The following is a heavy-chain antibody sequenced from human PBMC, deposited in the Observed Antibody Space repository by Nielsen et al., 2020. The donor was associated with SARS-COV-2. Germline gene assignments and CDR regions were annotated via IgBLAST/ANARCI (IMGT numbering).Heavy chain of an antibody. J-gene: IGHJ5*02. V-gene: IGHV3-48*03. CDR2: ISSSGGRK. CDR3: AREGYCSGGNCGWFDP. D-gene: IGHD2-15*01. CDR1: GFTLSSYE. Sequence: SLKISCAASGFTLSSYEMNWVRQAPGKGLEWVSHISSSGGRKYYGDSPKGRFTISRDNARNSLYLQMNSLRAEDTAVYYCAREGYCSGGNCGWFDPWGQGTQVTVSS.